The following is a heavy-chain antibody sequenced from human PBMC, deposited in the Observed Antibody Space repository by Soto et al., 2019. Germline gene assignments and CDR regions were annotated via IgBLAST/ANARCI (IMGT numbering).Heavy chain of an antibody. D-gene: IGHD6-19*01. J-gene: IGHJ4*02. CDR1: GFIFVNYA. CDR2: LSGSGTST. CDR3: AKATTNGGWFNPFDS. V-gene: IGHV3-23*01. Sequence: GVLRLSCAASGFIFVNYAMNWCLESPVKGLEWVSGLSGSGTSTYYADSVKGRFTISRDNPRDTLFLQMNSLTADDTAVYYCAKATTNGGWFNPFDSWGQGALVTVSS.